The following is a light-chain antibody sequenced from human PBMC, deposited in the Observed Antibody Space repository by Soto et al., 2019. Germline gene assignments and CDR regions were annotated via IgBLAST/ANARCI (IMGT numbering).Light chain of an antibody. CDR2: GAS. J-gene: IGKJ2*01. Sequence: EIVMTQSPATLYVSPGERATLSCRASQSLRSSMAWYQQKPGQAPRLLIYGASTRATGIPARFSGSGSGTEFTLTISSLRSEDFAVYYCQQYNNWPDMYTFGQGTQLQIK. CDR3: QQYNNWPDMYT. CDR1: QSLRSS. V-gene: IGKV3-15*01.